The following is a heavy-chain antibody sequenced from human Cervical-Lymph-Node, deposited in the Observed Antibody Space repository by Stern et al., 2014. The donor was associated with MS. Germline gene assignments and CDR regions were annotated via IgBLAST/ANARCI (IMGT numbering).Heavy chain of an antibody. J-gene: IGHJ4*02. Sequence: VQLVQSGAELKEPGESLKISCKTSGYHFINYWIAWVRQVPGKGLEWIGIIYPGDSDIRYSPSFEGHVPISVDKSKTPAYLQWKSLKASDTAVYYCARWSVACDYWGQGALITVSS. CDR1: GYHFINYW. CDR2: IYPGDSDI. D-gene: IGHD2-21*01. CDR3: ARWSVACDY. V-gene: IGHV5-51*03.